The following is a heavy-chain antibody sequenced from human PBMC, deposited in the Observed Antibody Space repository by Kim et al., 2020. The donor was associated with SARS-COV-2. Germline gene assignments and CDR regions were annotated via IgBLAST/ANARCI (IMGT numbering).Heavy chain of an antibody. CDR2: T. Sequence: TNYAQKFQGRVTMTRDTSTSTVYMELSSLRSEDTAVYYCARGWFGESFDPWGQGTLVTVSS. J-gene: IGHJ5*02. D-gene: IGHD3-10*01. CDR3: ARGWFGESFDP. V-gene: IGHV1-46*01.